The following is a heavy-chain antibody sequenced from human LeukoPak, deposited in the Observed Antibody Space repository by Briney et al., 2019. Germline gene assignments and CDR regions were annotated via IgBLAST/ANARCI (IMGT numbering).Heavy chain of an antibody. CDR2: IYSGGST. CDR3: ARLDSSGYYLDY. Sequence: GGSLRLSCAASGFTVSSNYMSWVRQTRGKGLEWVSVIYSGGSTYYADSVKGRFTISRDNSKNTLYLQMNSLRAEDTAVYYCARLDSSGYYLDYWGQGTLVTVSS. J-gene: IGHJ4*02. D-gene: IGHD3-22*01. V-gene: IGHV3-53*01. CDR1: GFTVSSNY.